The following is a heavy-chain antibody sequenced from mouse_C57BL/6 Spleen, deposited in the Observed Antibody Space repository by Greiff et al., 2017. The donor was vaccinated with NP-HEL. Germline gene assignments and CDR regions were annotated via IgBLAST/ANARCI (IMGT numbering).Heavy chain of an antibody. Sequence: VQLQQSGAELVRPGASVKLSCKASGYTFTDYYINWVKQRPGQGLEWIARIYPGSGNTYYNEKFKGKATLTAEKSSSTAYMQLSSLTSEDSAVYFCARCGNYGYYAIDYWGQGTSVTVSS. CDR3: ARCGNYGYYAIDY. J-gene: IGHJ4*01. V-gene: IGHV1-76*01. D-gene: IGHD2-1*01. CDR2: IYPGSGNT. CDR1: GYTFTDYY.